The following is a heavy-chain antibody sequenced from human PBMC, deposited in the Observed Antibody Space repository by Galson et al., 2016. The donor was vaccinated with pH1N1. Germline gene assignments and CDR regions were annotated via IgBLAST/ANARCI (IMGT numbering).Heavy chain of an antibody. D-gene: IGHD3-3*01. CDR1: GDSISSGHSC. CDR3: AGRFFEYLEGLPSDAFDI. CDR2: IDYSGAT. V-gene: IGHV4-31*03. J-gene: IGHJ3*02. Sequence: TLSLTCTISGDSISSGHSCWTWIRQRPGKGLEWVGCIDYSGATYYNPSLKSRLAISLDTSKSHFSLKLTSVTAADTAFYFCAGRFFEYLEGLPSDAFDIWGQGTMVTVSS.